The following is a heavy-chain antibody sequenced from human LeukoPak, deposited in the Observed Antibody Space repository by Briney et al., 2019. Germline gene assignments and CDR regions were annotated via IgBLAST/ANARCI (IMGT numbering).Heavy chain of an antibody. V-gene: IGHV1-69*06. CDR2: IIPIFGTA. CDR1: GGTFSSYA. Sequence: SVKVSCKASGGTFSSYAISWVRQAPGQGLEWMGGIIPIFGTANYAQKFQGRVTITADKSTSTAYMELSRLRSDDTAVYYCARVRYASRIGYFDYWGQGTLVTVSS. J-gene: IGHJ4*02. D-gene: IGHD2-2*01. CDR3: ARVRYASRIGYFDY.